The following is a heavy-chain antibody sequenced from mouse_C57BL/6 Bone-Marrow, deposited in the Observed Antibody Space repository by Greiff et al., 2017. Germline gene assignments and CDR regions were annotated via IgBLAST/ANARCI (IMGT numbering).Heavy chain of an antibody. CDR2: IDPEDGDT. CDR1: GFNIKDYY. D-gene: IGHD3-3*01. CDR3: TRSGLLGS. V-gene: IGHV14-2*01. J-gene: IGHJ2*01. Sequence: EVKLMESGAELVKPGASVKLSCTASGFNIKDYYMHWVKQRTEQGLEWIGRIDPEDGDTNDAPKFQGKAPITADTSSNTAYLKLRSLTSEVTAVYYSTRSGLLGSWGQGTTLTVSS.